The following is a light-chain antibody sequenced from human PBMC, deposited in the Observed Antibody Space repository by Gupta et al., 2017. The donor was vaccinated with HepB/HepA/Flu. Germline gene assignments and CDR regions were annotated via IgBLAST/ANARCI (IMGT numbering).Light chain of an antibody. J-gene: IGLJ2*01. Sequence: QSALTQPASVSGSPGQSITLSCTGTSSDIGAYNYVSWYQVHPGKAPKFTIYDVSYRPSGVSNRFSGSKSGNTASLTISGLQAEDEADYYCSSYTTSTTLVFGGGTKLTVL. CDR2: DVS. CDR1: SSDIGAYNY. CDR3: SSYTTSTTLV. V-gene: IGLV2-14*03.